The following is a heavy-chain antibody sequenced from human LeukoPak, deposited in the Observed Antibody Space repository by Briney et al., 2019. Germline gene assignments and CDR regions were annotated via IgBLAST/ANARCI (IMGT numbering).Heavy chain of an antibody. CDR1: GFTSDDYA. D-gene: IGHD2-8*01. V-gene: IGHV3-43*02. Sequence: GGSLRLSCAASGFTSDDYAMHWVRQAPGKGLEWVSLISGDGGSTYYADSVKGRFTISRDNSKNSLYLQMNSLRTEDTALYYCAKGTNYYYYYGMDVWGQGTTVTVSS. J-gene: IGHJ6*02. CDR3: AKGTNYYYYYGMDV. CDR2: ISGDGGST.